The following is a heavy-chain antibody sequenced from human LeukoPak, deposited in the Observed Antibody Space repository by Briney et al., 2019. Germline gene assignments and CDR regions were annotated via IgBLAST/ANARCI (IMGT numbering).Heavy chain of an antibody. Sequence: ASVKVSCKASGYTFTDYYMHWVRQAPGQGLEWMGWVIPSSGATTYAEKFQDRVAMTRDTSISTAYMELTRLTSDDTAVYYCAPFNHDQNMFDQWGQGTLVTVSS. CDR2: VIPSSGAT. CDR1: GYTFTDYY. J-gene: IGHJ4*02. V-gene: IGHV1-2*02. D-gene: IGHD2/OR15-2a*01. CDR3: APFNHDQNMFDQ.